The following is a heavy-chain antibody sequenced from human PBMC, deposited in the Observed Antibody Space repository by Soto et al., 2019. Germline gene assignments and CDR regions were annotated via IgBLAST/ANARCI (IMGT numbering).Heavy chain of an antibody. J-gene: IGHJ4*02. CDR2: ISYDGSNK. CDR3: AKDISTYDSSGYFSPSAPDY. D-gene: IGHD3-22*01. Sequence: LRLSCAASGFTFSSYGMHWVRQAPGKGLEWVAVISYDGSNKYYADSVKGRFTISRDNSKNTLYLQMNSLRAEDTAVYYCAKDISTYDSSGYFSPSAPDYWGQGTLVTVSS. V-gene: IGHV3-30*18. CDR1: GFTFSSYG.